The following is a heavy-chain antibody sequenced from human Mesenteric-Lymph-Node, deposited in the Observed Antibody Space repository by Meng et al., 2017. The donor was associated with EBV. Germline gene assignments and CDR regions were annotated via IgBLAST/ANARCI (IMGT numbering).Heavy chain of an antibody. Sequence: QITLKESGHTLVKPTQTITLTCTFSGFSLSTSGVGVGWIRQPPEKALEWLALIYWDDDKRYSPSLKSRLTITKDTSKNQVVLTMTNMDPVDTATYYCAHRLEAFDHWGQGTLVTVFS. CDR1: GFSLSTSGVG. J-gene: IGHJ4*02. V-gene: IGHV2-5*02. CDR2: IYWDDDK. D-gene: IGHD1-1*01. CDR3: AHRLEAFDH.